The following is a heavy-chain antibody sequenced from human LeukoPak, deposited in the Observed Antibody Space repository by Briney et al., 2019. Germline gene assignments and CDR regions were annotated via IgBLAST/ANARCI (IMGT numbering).Heavy chain of an antibody. CDR2: ICDSGGST. CDR1: GFTVSSNS. V-gene: IGHV3-23*01. Sequence: PGGSLRLSCAASGFTVSSNSMSWVRQAPGKGLEWVSAICDSGGSTYYADSVKGRFTISRDNSKNTLYLQMNSLRAEDTAVYYCARDFVGNSEGGNYFDYWGQGTLVTVSS. J-gene: IGHJ4*02. D-gene: IGHD4-23*01. CDR3: ARDFVGNSEGGNYFDY.